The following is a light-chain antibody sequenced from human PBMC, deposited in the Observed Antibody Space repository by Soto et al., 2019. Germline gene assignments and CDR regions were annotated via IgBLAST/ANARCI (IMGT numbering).Light chain of an antibody. V-gene: IGKV4-1*01. Sequence: DIVMTQSPDSLAVSLGERATINCKSSQSVLYSSNNKNYLAWYQQKPGQPPKLLIYWASTRESGVPDRFSGSGSRTDFTLTISSLQAEDVAVYYCQQYYSTPLTCGGGTKVEIK. CDR3: QQYYSTPLT. CDR1: QSVLYSSNNKNY. J-gene: IGKJ4*02. CDR2: WAS.